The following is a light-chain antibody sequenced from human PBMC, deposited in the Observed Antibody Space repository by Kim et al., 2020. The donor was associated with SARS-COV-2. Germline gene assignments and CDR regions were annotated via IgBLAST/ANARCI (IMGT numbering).Light chain of an antibody. Sequence: SSELTQPPSVSVSPGQTASITCSGDNLGNKYSYWYQQRPGQSPVLVISQDTKRPSGIPERFSGSNSGDTATLTISGTQAIDEADYYCQAWDSPTVVFGGGTQLTVL. CDR1: NLGNKY. CDR3: QAWDSPTVV. J-gene: IGLJ2*01. V-gene: IGLV3-1*01. CDR2: QDT.